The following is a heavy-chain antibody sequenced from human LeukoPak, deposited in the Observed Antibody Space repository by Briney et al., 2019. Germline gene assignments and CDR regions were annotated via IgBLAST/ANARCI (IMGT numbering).Heavy chain of an antibody. CDR2: MNPNSGNT. Sequence: ASVKVSCKASGYTFTSYDINWVRQATGQGLEWMGWMNPNSGNTGYAQKFQGRVTITRNTSISTAYMELSSLRSEDTAVYYCARQSSSWYEGDYWGQGTLVTVSS. D-gene: IGHD6-13*01. V-gene: IGHV1-8*01. CDR3: ARQSSSWYEGDY. J-gene: IGHJ4*02. CDR1: GYTFTSYD.